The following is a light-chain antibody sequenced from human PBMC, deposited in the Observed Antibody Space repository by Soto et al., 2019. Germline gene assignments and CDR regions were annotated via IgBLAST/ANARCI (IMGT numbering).Light chain of an antibody. V-gene: IGLV1-40*01. J-gene: IGLJ2*01. CDR2: GNS. CDR3: QSYDTGLSGVV. CDR1: SSNIGAGYD. Sequence: QSVLTQPPSVSGAPGQTVTISCTGSSSNIGAGYDVPWYQQLPGTAPKLLIFGNSNRPSGVPDRFSGSKSGTSASLAITGLQAEDEADYYCQSYDTGLSGVVFGGGTKLTVL.